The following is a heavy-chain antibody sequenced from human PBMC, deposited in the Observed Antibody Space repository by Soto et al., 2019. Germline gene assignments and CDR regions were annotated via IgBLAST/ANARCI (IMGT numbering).Heavy chain of an antibody. D-gene: IGHD2-15*01. CDR3: ARAYCSGGSCYTSWFDP. CDR2: TYTSGST. CDR1: GGSIISYY. V-gene: IGHV4-4*07. Sequence: SETLSLTCTVSGGSIISYYWSWIRQPAGKGLEWIGRTYTSGSTNYSPSLKSRVTMSVDTSKNQFSLKLSSVTAADTAVYYCARAYCSGGSCYTSWFDPWGQGTLVTVSS. J-gene: IGHJ5*02.